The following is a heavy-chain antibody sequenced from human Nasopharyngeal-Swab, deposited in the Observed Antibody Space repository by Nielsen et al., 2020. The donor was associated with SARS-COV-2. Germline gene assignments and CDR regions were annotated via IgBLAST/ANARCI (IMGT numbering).Heavy chain of an antibody. V-gene: IGHV1-18*01. Sequence: VRQAPGQGLEWMGWINGYNGNTNYAQKFQDRVTMTTDTSTGTVYLHLRSLRSDDTAVYYCARGTNFRWGGFDYWGQGTLVTVSS. CDR3: ARGTNFRWGGFDY. J-gene: IGHJ4*02. CDR2: INGYNGNT. D-gene: IGHD2-8*01.